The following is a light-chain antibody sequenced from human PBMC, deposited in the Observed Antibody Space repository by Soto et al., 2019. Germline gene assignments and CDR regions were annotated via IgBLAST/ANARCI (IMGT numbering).Light chain of an antibody. CDR1: QSVGTK. J-gene: IGKJ5*01. CDR2: GAS. Sequence: IVMTQSPATLSVSPGERATLSCRASQSVGTKLAWYQQTRGQAPRLLIYGASNRATGVPARFSGSGSGADFTLTISSLQSEDFAVYYCQQYYDWPITFGQGTRLEI. V-gene: IGKV3-15*01. CDR3: QQYYDWPIT.